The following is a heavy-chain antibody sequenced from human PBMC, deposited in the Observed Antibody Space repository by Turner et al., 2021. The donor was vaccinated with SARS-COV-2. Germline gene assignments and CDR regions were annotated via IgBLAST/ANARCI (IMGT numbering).Heavy chain of an antibody. CDR1: GFTFGSYA. V-gene: IGHV3-23*01. Sequence: EVQLLESGGGLVQPGGSLRLSFAASGFTFGSYAMSWVRQAPGKGLEWVSTISGSGGSTYYADSVKGRFTISRDNSKNTLYLQMNSLRAEDTAVYYCAKNEMAMIVVVITLFDYWGQGTLVTVSS. J-gene: IGHJ4*02. D-gene: IGHD3-22*01. CDR2: ISGSGGST. CDR3: AKNEMAMIVVVITLFDY.